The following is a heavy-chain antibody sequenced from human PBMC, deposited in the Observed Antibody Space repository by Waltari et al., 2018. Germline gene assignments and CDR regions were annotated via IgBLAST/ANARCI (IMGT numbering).Heavy chain of an antibody. Sequence: XVQLXESXGDXIQPGGSLRXSCAASGFPVGNNFMGGVRQAPGKGXEWVSXIYSGXSTNYIDSVRXRFTISRDSSKNTLYLQXNSLRAEDXAVYYXAKVDNVGLNNXWGQGTLVTVSS. CDR2: IYSGXST. CDR1: GFPVGNNF. J-gene: IGHJ4*02. D-gene: IGHD1-1*01. CDR3: AKVDNVGLNNX. V-gene: IGHV3-53*01.